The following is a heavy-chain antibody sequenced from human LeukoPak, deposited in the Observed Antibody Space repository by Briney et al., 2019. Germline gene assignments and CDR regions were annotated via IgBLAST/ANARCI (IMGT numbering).Heavy chain of an antibody. V-gene: IGHV3-23*01. J-gene: IGHJ4*02. Sequence: GGSLRLSCAASGFTFSSYAMSWVRQAPGKGLEWVSAISGSGGSTYYADSVKGRFTISRDNSKNTLYLQMNSLRAEDMAVYYCAKGPPASFSYDSSGYYPPFGYWGQGTLVTFSA. CDR3: AKGPPASFSYDSSGYYPPFGY. CDR2: ISGSGGST. CDR1: GFTFSSYA. D-gene: IGHD3-22*01.